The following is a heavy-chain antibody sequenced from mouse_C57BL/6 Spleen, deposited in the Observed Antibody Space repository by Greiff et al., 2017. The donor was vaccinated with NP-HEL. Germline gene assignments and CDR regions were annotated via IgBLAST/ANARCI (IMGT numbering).Heavy chain of an antibody. CDR3: ARLGSSYGWYFEV. CDR1: GFTFSSYA. V-gene: IGHV5-4*01. D-gene: IGHD1-1*01. Sequence: EVQGVESGGGLVKPGGSLKLSCAASGFTFSSYAMSWVRQTPEKRLEWVATISDGGSYTYYPDNVKGRFTISRDNAKNNLYLQMSHLKSEDTAMYDCARLGSSYGWYFEVWGTGTTVTVSA. CDR2: ISDGGSYT. J-gene: IGHJ1*03.